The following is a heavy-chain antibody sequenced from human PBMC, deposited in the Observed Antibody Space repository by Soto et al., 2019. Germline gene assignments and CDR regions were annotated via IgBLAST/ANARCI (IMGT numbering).Heavy chain of an antibody. Sequence: VQLLESGGGLVQPGGSLRLSCAASGFNFDSYGMSWVRQAPGKGLEWVSYISGSGGSTYYADSVKGGFTISRDNSKNTLYLQMNSLSAEDTAVYFCAKVLTAGGLDYWGQGTLVTVSS. CDR2: ISGSGGST. CDR3: AKVLTAGGLDY. CDR1: GFNFDSYG. V-gene: IGHV3-23*01. J-gene: IGHJ4*02. D-gene: IGHD6-13*01.